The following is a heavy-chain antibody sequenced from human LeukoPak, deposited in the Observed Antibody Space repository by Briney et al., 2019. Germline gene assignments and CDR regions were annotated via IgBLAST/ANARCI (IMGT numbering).Heavy chain of an antibody. CDR3: AKDYGYYSSYYYGMDV. D-gene: IGHD4-11*01. V-gene: IGHV3-23*01. CDR2: ISGNSEYT. J-gene: IGHJ6*02. CDR1: GFTFSSYA. Sequence: PGGSLRLSCSASGFTFSSYAMHWVRQAPGKGLEWVSAISGNSEYTYYADSVKGRFTISRDNSKNTLYMQMNSLRAEDTAVYYCAKDYGYYSSYYYGMDVWGQGTTVTVSS.